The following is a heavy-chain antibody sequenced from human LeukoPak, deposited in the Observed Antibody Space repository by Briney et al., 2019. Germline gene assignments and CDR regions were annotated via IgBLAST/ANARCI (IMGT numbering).Heavy chain of an antibody. CDR1: GYTFTSYG. Sequence: ASVKVSCKASGYTFTSYGISWVRQAPGQGLEWMGWISAYSGNTNYAQKLQGRVTMTTDTSTSTAYMELRSLRSDDTAVYYCARDEAGYSYGRRDYWGQGTLVTVSS. D-gene: IGHD5-18*01. CDR2: ISAYSGNT. V-gene: IGHV1-18*01. J-gene: IGHJ4*02. CDR3: ARDEAGYSYGRRDY.